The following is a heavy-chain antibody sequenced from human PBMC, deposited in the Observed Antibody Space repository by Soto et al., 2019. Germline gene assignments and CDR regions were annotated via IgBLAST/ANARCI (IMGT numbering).Heavy chain of an antibody. Sequence: GESLKISCKGSGYSSTSYWISWVRQMPEKGLEWMGRIDPSDSYTNYSPSFQGHVTLSADKSISTAYLQWSSLKASDTALYYCARHGARIAANGATPWFDRWGQVTLVT. CDR1: GYSSTSYW. D-gene: IGHD6-13*01. V-gene: IGHV5-10-1*01. CDR3: ARHGARIAANGATPWFDR. CDR2: IDPSDSYT. J-gene: IGHJ5*02.